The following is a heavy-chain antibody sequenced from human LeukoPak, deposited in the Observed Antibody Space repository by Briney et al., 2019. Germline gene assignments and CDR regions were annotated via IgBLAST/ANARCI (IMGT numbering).Heavy chain of an antibody. V-gene: IGHV3-43*02. Sequence: GVSVTLLCAASGLTFDDYTMHWVRHAPGRGRECLTLIRGDGGRTIYEDSVKGQITISRDNRKHSLDLQMDSLRTEDAALYYYARDVLRIAVIGWVGHYGMDVWGQGTTVTVSS. D-gene: IGHD6-19*01. CDR2: IRGDGGRT. CDR1: GLTFDDYT. J-gene: IGHJ6*02. CDR3: ARDVLRIAVIGWVGHYGMDV.